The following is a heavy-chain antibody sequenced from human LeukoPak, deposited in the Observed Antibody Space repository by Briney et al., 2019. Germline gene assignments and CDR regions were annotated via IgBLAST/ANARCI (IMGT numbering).Heavy chain of an antibody. J-gene: IGHJ3*01. V-gene: IGHV1-3*03. CDR2: ITGDGST. Sequence: ASVKVSCKASGYTFTTYTMHWVRQAPGQSLEWMGWITGDGSTKYSGDFQARVTITGDTSANTAYMELNSLTSEDTAAYYCASQGHLGAFHLWGQGTMISVFS. CDR3: ASQGHLGAFHL. D-gene: IGHD3-16*01. CDR1: GYTFTTYT.